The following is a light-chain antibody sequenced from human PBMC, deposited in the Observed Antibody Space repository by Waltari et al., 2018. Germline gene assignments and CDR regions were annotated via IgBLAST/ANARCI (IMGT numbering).Light chain of an antibody. V-gene: IGLV3-9*01. J-gene: IGLJ2*01. CDR2: TDS. CDR1: NIGRKT. Sequence: SYELTQPLSVSVALGQTASITCGGNNIGRKTVHWYQQTPGQAPVLVIYTDSSRPSGSQMRFSGSNSGNKATRTSSRAQAGDEADYYCHVWDSSTGDVVFGGGTKLTVL. CDR3: HVWDSSTGDVV.